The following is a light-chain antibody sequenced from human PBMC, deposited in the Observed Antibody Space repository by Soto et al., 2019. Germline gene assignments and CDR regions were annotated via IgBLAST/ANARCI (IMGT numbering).Light chain of an antibody. CDR3: LQHNSYPWT. J-gene: IGKJ1*01. Sequence: EIVMTQSPGTLSVSPGESATLSCRASQSVRSNLAWYQQKPGQAPRLLIYGASTRATGIPARFSGSGSGTEFTLTISSLQPEDFATYYCLQHNSYPWTFGQGTKVEIK. CDR2: GAS. V-gene: IGKV3-15*01. CDR1: QSVRSN.